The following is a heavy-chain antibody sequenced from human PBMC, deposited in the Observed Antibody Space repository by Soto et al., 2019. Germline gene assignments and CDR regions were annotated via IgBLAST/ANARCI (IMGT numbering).Heavy chain of an antibody. D-gene: IGHD4-17*01. CDR2: IYWDDDK. J-gene: IGHJ5*02. CDR3: AHMDDYDDPQPWWFGP. CDR1: GFSVTSDGVA. V-gene: IGHV2-5*02. Sequence: QITLRESGPTLVKPTETLTLTCTFSGFSVTSDGVAVAWIRQPPGKGLEWLALIYWDDDKRYNPSLSSRLSIVPDTPNNPVVLTMNHMDPGDTATYYCAHMDDYDDPQPWWFGPWGQGTPVTVSS.